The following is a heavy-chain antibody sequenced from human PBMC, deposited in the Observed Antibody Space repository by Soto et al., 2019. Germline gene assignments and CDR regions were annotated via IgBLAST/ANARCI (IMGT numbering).Heavy chain of an antibody. Sequence: EVQLVESGGGLVQPGGSLRLSCAASGFIFTNYWMHWVRQAPGERLVWVARISGDGTTTTYVDSAKGRFTISKDNTKNTVYLQMNGLRTEDTAVYYCGRGSGPRGRPYWGQGITVTVSS. CDR2: ISGDGTTT. CDR3: GRGSGPRGRPY. V-gene: IGHV3-74*01. J-gene: IGHJ1*01. D-gene: IGHD3-16*01. CDR1: GFIFTNYW.